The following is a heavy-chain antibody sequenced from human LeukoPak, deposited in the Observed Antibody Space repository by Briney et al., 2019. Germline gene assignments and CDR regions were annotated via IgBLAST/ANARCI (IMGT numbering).Heavy chain of an antibody. CDR2: IIPIFGTA. CDR1: GGTFSSYA. J-gene: IGHJ6*02. D-gene: IGHD1-26*01. Sequence: GSSVKVSCKASGGTFSSYAISWVRQAPGQGLEWMGGIIPIFGTANYAQKFQGRVTITADESTSTAYMELSSLRSEDTAVYYCARGGALGSGSSYGMDVWGQGTTVTVSS. V-gene: IGHV1-69*01. CDR3: ARGGALGSGSSYGMDV.